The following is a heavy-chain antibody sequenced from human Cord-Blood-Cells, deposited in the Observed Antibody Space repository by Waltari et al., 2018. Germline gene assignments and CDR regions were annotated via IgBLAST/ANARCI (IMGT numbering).Heavy chain of an antibody. D-gene: IGHD1-26*01. Sequence: QVQLQESGPGLVKPSETLSLTCAVSGYSISSGYYWGGIRQPPGKGLEWIGSIYHSGSTYYNPSLKSRVTISVDTSKNQFSLKLSSVTAADTAVYYCARVPDWEAFDIWGQGTMVTVSS. CDR2: IYHSGST. V-gene: IGHV4-38-2*01. CDR3: ARVPDWEAFDI. J-gene: IGHJ3*02. CDR1: GYSISSGYY.